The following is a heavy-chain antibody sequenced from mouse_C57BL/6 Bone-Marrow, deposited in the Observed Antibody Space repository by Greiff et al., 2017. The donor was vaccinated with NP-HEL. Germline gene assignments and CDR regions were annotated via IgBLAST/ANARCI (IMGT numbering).Heavy chain of an antibody. J-gene: IGHJ3*01. CDR2: IDPSDSET. CDR3: ARKGGYYSNWFAY. V-gene: IGHV1-52*01. D-gene: IGHD2-5*01. Sequence: QVQLQQPGAELVRPGSSVKLSCKASGYTFTSYWMHWVKQRPIQGLEWIGNIDPSDSETHYNQKFKDKATLTVDKSSSTAYMQLSSLTSEDSAVYYGARKGGYYSNWFAYWGQGTLVTVSA. CDR1: GYTFTSYW.